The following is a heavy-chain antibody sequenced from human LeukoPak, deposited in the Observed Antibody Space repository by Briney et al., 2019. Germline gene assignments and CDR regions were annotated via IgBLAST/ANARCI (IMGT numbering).Heavy chain of an antibody. CDR3: AREAVTGVGSTGDYYYYYMDV. CDR2: MNPNSGNT. V-gene: IGHV1-8*01. CDR1: GYTFTSYD. Sequence: ASVKVSCKASGYTFTSYDINWVRQATGQGLEWMGWMNPNSGNTGYAQKFQGRVTMTRNTSISTAYMELSSLRSEDTAVYYCAREAVTGVGSTGDYYYYYMDVWGKGTTVTISS. D-gene: IGHD4-17*01. J-gene: IGHJ6*03.